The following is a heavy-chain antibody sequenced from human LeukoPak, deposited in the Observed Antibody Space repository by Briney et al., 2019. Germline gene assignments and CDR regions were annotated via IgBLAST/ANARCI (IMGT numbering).Heavy chain of an antibody. V-gene: IGHV3-23*01. D-gene: IGHD6-13*01. CDR3: AKGKASSWLDWFDP. J-gene: IGHJ5*02. Sequence: GGSLRLSCAASGFTFSTYAMTWVRQAPGRGLEWVSAISGSGGPTYYADSVRGRFTMSRDNPKNTVYLQMSGLRAEDTAVYFCAKGKASSWLDWFDPWGQGTLVTVSS. CDR2: ISGSGGPT. CDR1: GFTFSTYA.